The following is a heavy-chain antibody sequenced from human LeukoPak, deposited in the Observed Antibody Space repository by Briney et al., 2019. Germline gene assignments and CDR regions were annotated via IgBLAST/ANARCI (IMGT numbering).Heavy chain of an antibody. D-gene: IGHD3-22*01. V-gene: IGHV1-69*05. Sequence: GASVKVSCKASGGTFSSYAISWVRQAPGQGLEWMGGIIPIIGTANYAQKFQGRVTITTDESTSTAYMELSSLRSEDTAVYYCARVDPGITMIETRGQASNAFDIWGQGTMVTVSS. CDR2: IIPIIGTA. CDR3: ARVDPGITMIETRGQASNAFDI. J-gene: IGHJ3*02. CDR1: GGTFSSYA.